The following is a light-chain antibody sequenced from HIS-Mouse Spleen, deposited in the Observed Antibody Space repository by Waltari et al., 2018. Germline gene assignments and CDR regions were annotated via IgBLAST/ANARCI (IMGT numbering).Light chain of an antibody. J-gene: IGKJ2*01. CDR2: WAS. CDR1: QSVLYSSNNKNY. CDR3: QQYYSTPYT. Sequence: DIVMTQSPDSLAVSLGERATINCKSSQSVLYSSNNKNYLAWYQQKPGQPPKLLIYWASTRESGVPDRFSGSGSGTDFTLTISSLQAVDVAVYYCQQYYSTPYTFGQGTKLEIK. V-gene: IGKV4-1*01.